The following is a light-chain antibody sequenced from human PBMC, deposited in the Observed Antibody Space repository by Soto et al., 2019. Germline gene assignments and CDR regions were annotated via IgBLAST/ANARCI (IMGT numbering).Light chain of an antibody. CDR3: QHYNNWPSWT. Sequence: EIVLTQSPATLSLSPWERATLSCRASQSVSSYLAWYQQKPGQAPRLLIYDASNRATGIPARFSGSGSGTEFTLTISSLQSEDFAVYYCQHYNNWPSWTFGQGTKVDIK. J-gene: IGKJ1*01. V-gene: IGKV3-11*01. CDR1: QSVSSY. CDR2: DAS.